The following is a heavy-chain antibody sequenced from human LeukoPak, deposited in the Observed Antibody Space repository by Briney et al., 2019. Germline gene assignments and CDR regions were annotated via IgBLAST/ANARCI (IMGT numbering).Heavy chain of an antibody. CDR1: GYTFTGYY. J-gene: IGHJ3*02. V-gene: IGHV1-2*02. Sequence: ASVKASCKASGYTFTGYYMHWVRQAPGQGLEWMGWINPNSGGTNYAQKFQGRVTMTRDTSISTAYMELSRLRSDDTAVYYCARGDSSGEKASDAFDIWGQGTMVTVSS. D-gene: IGHD3-22*01. CDR2: INPNSGGT. CDR3: ARGDSSGEKASDAFDI.